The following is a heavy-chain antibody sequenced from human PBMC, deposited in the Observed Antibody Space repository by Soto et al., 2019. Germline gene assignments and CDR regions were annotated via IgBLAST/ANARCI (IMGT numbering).Heavy chain of an antibody. CDR2: ISHSGTV. CDR1: SVSITSSNW. V-gene: IGHV4-4*02. J-gene: IGHJ4*02. D-gene: IGHD3-16*01. Sequence: SETLSLTCDVSSVSITSSNWWTWVRQPPGKGLEWLGKISHSGTVNYNATLRSRVTISVDKPKNQLSLKLMSVTAADTAVYYCARDYDGFDYWGPGILVTISS. CDR3: ARDYDGFDY.